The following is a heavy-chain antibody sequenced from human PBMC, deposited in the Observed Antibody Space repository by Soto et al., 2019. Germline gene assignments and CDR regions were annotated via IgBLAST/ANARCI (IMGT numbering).Heavy chain of an antibody. J-gene: IGHJ4*02. CDR2: IIPILGIA. CDR1: GGTFSSYT. V-gene: IGHV1-69*04. D-gene: IGHD2-2*01. CDR3: ARDCSSTSCYPPA. Sequence: SVKVSCKASGGTFSSYTISWVRQAPGQGLEWMGRIIPILGIANYAQKFQGRVTITADKSTSTAYMELSSLRSEDTAVYYCARDCSSTSCYPPAWGQGTLVTVSS.